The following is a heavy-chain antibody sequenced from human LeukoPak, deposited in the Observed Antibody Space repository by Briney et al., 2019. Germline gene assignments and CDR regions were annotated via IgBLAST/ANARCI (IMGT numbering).Heavy chain of an antibody. CDR2: IYNSGST. Sequence: PSETLSLTCTVSGGSISSHYWSWVRQPPGKGLEWIGYIYNSGSTNYNSSLKSRVTISADTSKNQFSLKLSSVTAADTAVYYCARARGATIFQSAFDIWGQGTMVTVS. CDR3: ARARGATIFQSAFDI. D-gene: IGHD5-24*01. V-gene: IGHV4-59*11. CDR1: GGSISSHY. J-gene: IGHJ3*02.